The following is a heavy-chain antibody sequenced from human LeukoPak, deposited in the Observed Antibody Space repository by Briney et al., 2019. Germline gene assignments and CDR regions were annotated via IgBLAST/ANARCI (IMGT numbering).Heavy chain of an antibody. CDR1: GFTFSSYG. CDR2: ISYDGSNK. V-gene: IGHV3-30*03. D-gene: IGHD2-15*01. CDR3: VRGPSDSSLPGY. J-gene: IGHJ4*02. Sequence: PGRSLRLSCAVSGFTFSSYGMHWVRQAPGKGLEWVAVISYDGSNKYYADSVKGRFTISRDNAKNSLYLQINSLRAEDTAVYYCVRGPSDSSLPGYWGQGTLVTVSS.